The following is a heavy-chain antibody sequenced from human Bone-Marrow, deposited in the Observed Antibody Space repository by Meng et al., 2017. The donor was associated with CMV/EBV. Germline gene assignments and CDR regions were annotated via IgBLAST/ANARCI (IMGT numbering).Heavy chain of an antibody. CDR2: IYYSGST. V-gene: IGHV4-39*07. Sequence: SETLSLICTVSGGSISSSSYYWGWIRQPPGKGLEWIGCIYYSGSTYYNPSLKSRVTISVDTSKNQFSLKLSSVTAADTAVYYCARVTGGEYYYYYGMDVWGQGTTVTVSS. CDR3: ARVTGGEYYYYYGMDV. J-gene: IGHJ6*02. CDR1: GGSISSSSYY. D-gene: IGHD2-8*02.